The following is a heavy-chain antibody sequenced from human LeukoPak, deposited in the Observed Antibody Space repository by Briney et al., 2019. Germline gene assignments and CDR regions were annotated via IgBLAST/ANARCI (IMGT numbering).Heavy chain of an antibody. D-gene: IGHD5-18*01. CDR3: ARVKSNSYGPHRPEYFQH. CDR1: GYTFTGYY. J-gene: IGHJ1*01. V-gene: IGHV1-2*02. CDR2: INPNSGGT. Sequence: GASVKVSCKASGYTFTGYYMHWVRQAPGQGLEWMGWINPNSGGTNYAQKFQGRVTMTRDTSISTAYMELSRQRSDDTAVYYCARVKSNSYGPHRPEYFQHWGQGTLVTVPS.